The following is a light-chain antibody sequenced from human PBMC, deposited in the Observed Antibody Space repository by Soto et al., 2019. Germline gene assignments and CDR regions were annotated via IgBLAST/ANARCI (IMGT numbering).Light chain of an antibody. Sequence: QSVLTQSPSASGSPGQSVTISCTVTSSDIGGYNSVSWYQQHPGKAPKLLIYEGTQRPSGISFRFSASRSGNTASLTISGLQTEDEADYHCCSYAGTYVFGSGTKVTVL. V-gene: IGLV2-8*01. CDR3: CSYAGTYV. J-gene: IGLJ1*01. CDR1: SSDIGGYNS. CDR2: EGT.